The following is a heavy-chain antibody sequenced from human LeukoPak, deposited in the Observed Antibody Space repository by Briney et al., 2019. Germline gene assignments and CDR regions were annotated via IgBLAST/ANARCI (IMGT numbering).Heavy chain of an antibody. CDR1: GYTFTGYY. J-gene: IGHJ4*02. V-gene: IGHV1-2*02. Sequence: ASVKASCKASGYTFTGYYMHWVRQAPGQGLEWMGWINPNSGGTNYAQKFQGRVTMTRDTSISTAYMELSRLRSDDTAVYYCARGYCSGGSCYAYLDYWGQGTLVTVSS. CDR2: INPNSGGT. D-gene: IGHD2-15*01. CDR3: ARGYCSGGSCYAYLDY.